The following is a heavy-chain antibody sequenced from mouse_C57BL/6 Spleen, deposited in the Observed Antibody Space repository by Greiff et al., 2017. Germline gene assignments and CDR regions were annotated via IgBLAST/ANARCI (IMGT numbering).Heavy chain of an antibody. J-gene: IGHJ1*03. CDR1: GYTFTSYW. Sequence: QVQLQQPGTELVKPGVSVKLSCKASGYTFTSYWMHWVKQRPGQGLEWIGNINPSNGGTNYNEKFKSKATLTVDKSSSTAYMQLSSLTSEDSAVYYCARGETLLLYFDVWGTGTTVTVSS. CDR3: ARGETLLLYFDV. CDR2: INPSNGGT. V-gene: IGHV1-53*01. D-gene: IGHD1-1*01.